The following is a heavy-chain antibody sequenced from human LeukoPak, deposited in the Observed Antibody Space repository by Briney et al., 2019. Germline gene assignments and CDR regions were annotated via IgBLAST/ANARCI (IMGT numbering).Heavy chain of an antibody. Sequence: SETLSLTCTVSGYSISSGYYWGWIRQPPGKGLEWIVSIYYSGSTYYNPSLKSRVTISVDTSKNQFSLKLSSVTAADTAVYYCASSSGFGAFDIWGQGTMVTVSS. CDR2: IYYSGST. D-gene: IGHD6-19*01. CDR3: ASSSGFGAFDI. CDR1: GYSISSGYY. J-gene: IGHJ3*02. V-gene: IGHV4-38-2*02.